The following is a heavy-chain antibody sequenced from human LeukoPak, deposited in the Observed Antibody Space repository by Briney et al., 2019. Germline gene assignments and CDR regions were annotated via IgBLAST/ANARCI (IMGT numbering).Heavy chain of an antibody. D-gene: IGHD3-10*01. V-gene: IGHV3-74*01. CDR1: GFIFSSYW. CDR2: INTDGSST. J-gene: IGHJ4*02. CDR3: AKLAKYFYGWETYYFFEH. Sequence: GGSLRLSCVASGFIFSSYWMHWVRHAPGKGLVWVSRINTDGSSTSYADSVKGRFTISRDNAKNTLYLQMNSLRVEDTAVYYCAKLAKYFYGWETYYFFEHWGQGTPVTASS.